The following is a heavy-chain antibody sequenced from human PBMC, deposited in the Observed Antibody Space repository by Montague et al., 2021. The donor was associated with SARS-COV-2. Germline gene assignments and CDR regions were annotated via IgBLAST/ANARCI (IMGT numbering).Heavy chain of an antibody. CDR1: GGSINAYY. CDR3: ARGGTRDIVLVPSALDY. V-gene: IGHV4-59*08. Sequence: SETLSLICTVAGGSINAYYWTWIRQPPGKGLDWIGFLYYSGVTNYNPSLKSRATMSLDTSKNQFSLRLSSVTAADTAVYYRARGGTRDIVLVPSALDYWGRGIPVTVSS. CDR2: LYYSGVT. D-gene: IGHD2-2*01. J-gene: IGHJ4*02.